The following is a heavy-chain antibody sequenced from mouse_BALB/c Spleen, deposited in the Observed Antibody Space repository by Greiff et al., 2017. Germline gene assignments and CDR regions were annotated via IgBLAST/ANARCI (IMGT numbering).Heavy chain of an antibody. J-gene: IGHJ2*01. D-gene: IGHD2-1*01. Sequence: EVKLQESGGGLVKPGGSLKLSCAASGFTFSSYTMSWVRQTPEKRLEWVATISSGGSYTYYPDSVKGRFTISRDNAKNTLYLQMSSLKSEDTAMYYCTRDRGNSGYFDYWGQGTTLTVSS. CDR2: ISSGGSYT. CDR1: GFTFSSYT. CDR3: TRDRGNSGYFDY. V-gene: IGHV5-6-4*01.